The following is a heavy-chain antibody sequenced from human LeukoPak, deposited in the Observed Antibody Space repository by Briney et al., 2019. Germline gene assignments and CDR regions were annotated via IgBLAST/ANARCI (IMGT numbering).Heavy chain of an antibody. CDR3: ARHLPKVGATTGPFDY. D-gene: IGHD1-26*01. CDR2: NYYRGST. Sequence: SETLSLTCTVSGGSISSYYWSWIRQPPGKGLEWIGYNYYRGSTNYNPSLKSRVTISVDTSKNQFSLKLSSVTAADTAVYYCARHLPKVGATTGPFDYWGQGTLVTVSS. V-gene: IGHV4-59*01. CDR1: GGSISSYY. J-gene: IGHJ4*02.